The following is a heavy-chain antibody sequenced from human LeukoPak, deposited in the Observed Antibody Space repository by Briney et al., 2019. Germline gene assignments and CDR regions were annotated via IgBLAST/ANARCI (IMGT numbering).Heavy chain of an antibody. J-gene: IGHJ4*02. D-gene: IGHD3-22*01. V-gene: IGHV1-3*01. Sequence: ASVKVSCKASGYTFTSYAMHWVRQAPGQRLDWMGWINGGSGNTKYSPEFQGRVTITRDTSASTAYMELSNLRSEDTAVYYCANPRYDSSGYYYVDWGQGTLVTVSS. CDR3: ANPRYDSSGYYYVD. CDR2: INGGSGNT. CDR1: GYTFTSYA.